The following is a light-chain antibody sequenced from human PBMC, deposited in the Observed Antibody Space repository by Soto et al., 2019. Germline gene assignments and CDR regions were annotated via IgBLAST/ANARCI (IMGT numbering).Light chain of an antibody. Sequence: QSALTQPPSASGTPGQRVTVSCSGSSSNIASNTVNWYQQLPGTAPKLLIYSNDQRPSGVPDRFSASKSGTSASLAISGLQSEDEADYYCASWDDSLNGHVFGTGTKVT. CDR2: SND. J-gene: IGLJ1*01. CDR3: ASWDDSLNGHV. V-gene: IGLV1-44*01. CDR1: SSNIASNT.